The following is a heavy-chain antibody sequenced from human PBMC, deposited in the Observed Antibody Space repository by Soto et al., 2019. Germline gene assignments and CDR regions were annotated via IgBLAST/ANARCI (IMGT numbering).Heavy chain of an antibody. Sequence: QVQLQESGPGLVKPSQTLSLTCTVSGGSISSGGYYWSWIRQHPGKGLEWIGYIYYSGSTYYNPSLRSRVTIAVDTSKTPFPLKLSSVTAADTAVYYCARSLDYGSGSEVWFDPWGQGTLVTVSS. CDR1: GGSISSGGYY. V-gene: IGHV4-31*03. CDR3: ARSLDYGSGSEVWFDP. CDR2: IYYSGST. D-gene: IGHD3-10*01. J-gene: IGHJ5*02.